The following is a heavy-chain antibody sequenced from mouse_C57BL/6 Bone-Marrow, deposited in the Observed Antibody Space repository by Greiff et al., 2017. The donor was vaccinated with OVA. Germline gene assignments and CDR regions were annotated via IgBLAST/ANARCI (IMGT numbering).Heavy chain of an antibody. CDR3: ASYSNYPYAMDY. CDR2: ISSGSSTI. V-gene: IGHV5-17*01. D-gene: IGHD2-5*01. Sequence: VQLQQSGGGLVKPGGSLKLSCAASGFTFSDYGMHWVRQAPEKGLEWVAYISSGSSTIYYADTVKGRFTISRDNAKNTLFLQMTSLRSEDTAMYYCASYSNYPYAMDYWGQGTSVTVSS. J-gene: IGHJ4*01. CDR1: GFTFSDYG.